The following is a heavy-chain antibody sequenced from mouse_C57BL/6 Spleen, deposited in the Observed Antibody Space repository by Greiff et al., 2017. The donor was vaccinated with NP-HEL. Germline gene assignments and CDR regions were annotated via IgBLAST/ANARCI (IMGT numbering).Heavy chain of an antibody. CDR3: ARGGGYYAYYAMDY. CDR2: IYPGSGST. J-gene: IGHJ4*01. Sequence: VQLQQPGAELVKPGASVKMSCKASGYTFTSYWITWVKQRPGQGLEWIGDIYPGSGSTNYNEKFKSKATLTVDTSSSTAYMQLSSLTSEDSAVYYCARGGGYYAYYAMDYWGQGTSVTVSS. D-gene: IGHD2-3*01. V-gene: IGHV1-55*01. CDR1: GYTFTSYW.